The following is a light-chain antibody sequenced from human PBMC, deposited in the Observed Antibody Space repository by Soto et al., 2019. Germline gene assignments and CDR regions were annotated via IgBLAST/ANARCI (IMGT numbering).Light chain of an antibody. Sequence: QSVLTQPASLSGSPGQSITISCTGTSSDVGGYNYVSWYQQHPGKAPKLMIYEVSSRPSGVSNRFSGSKSGNTASLTISGLQAEDEADYYCSSYNVFGTGTKVTVL. CDR2: EVS. V-gene: IGLV2-14*01. CDR1: SSDVGGYNY. J-gene: IGLJ1*01. CDR3: SSYNV.